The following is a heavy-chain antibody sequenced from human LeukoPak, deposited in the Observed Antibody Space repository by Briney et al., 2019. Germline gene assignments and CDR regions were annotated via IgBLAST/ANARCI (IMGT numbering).Heavy chain of an antibody. CDR2: ICSSGSTI. Sequence: GGSLRLSCAASGFTFSSYEMNWVRQAPGKGLEWVSYICSSGSTIYYADSVKGRFTISRDNAKNSLYLQMNSLRAEDTAVYYCARDRVAARPHYYYYYGMDVWGQGTTVTVSS. CDR3: ARDRVAARPHYYYYYGMDV. V-gene: IGHV3-48*03. D-gene: IGHD6-6*01. J-gene: IGHJ6*02. CDR1: GFTFSSYE.